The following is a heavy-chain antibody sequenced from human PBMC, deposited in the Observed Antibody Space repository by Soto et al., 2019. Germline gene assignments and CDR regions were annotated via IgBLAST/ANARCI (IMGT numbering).Heavy chain of an antibody. Sequence: QVPLVQSGAEVKKPGSSVKVSCKASGGTFSSYAISWVRQAPGHGLEWVGGIITIFGTANYAQKFQGRVTITADDSRSGADLELSSLRSEDTAFYYYASQGSIYYFDYWCQGTMVTVSS. J-gene: IGHJ4*02. D-gene: IGHD2-21*01. CDR3: ASQGSIYYFDY. CDR2: IITIFGTA. V-gene: IGHV1-69*01. CDR1: GGTFSSYA.